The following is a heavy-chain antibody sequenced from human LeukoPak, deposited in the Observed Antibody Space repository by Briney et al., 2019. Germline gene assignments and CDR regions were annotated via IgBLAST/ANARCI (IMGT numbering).Heavy chain of an antibody. D-gene: IGHD3-10*01. CDR2: IYYSGST. V-gene: IGHV4-39*01. CDR1: GGSISSSSYY. Sequence: SETLSLTCTVSGGSISSSSYYWGWIRQPPGKGLEWIGNIYYSGSTYYNPSLKSRVTLSVDPSKNQFSLKLSSVTAADTAMYYCARRLVRGMRFDPWGQGTLVTVSS. J-gene: IGHJ5*02. CDR3: ARRLVRGMRFDP.